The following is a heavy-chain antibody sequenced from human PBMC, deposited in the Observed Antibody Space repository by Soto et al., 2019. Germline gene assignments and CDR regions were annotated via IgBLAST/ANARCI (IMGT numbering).Heavy chain of an antibody. CDR1: GYTFTSYY. D-gene: IGHD3-22*01. CDR3: ARETPSSTVVVTPGPFDY. J-gene: IGHJ4*02. CDR2: INPSGGST. V-gene: IGHV1-46*01. Sequence: ASVKVSCKASGYTFTSYYMHWVRQAPGQGLEWMGIINPSGGSTSYAQKFQGRVTMTRDTSTSTVYMELSSLRSEDTAVYYCARETPSSTVVVTPGPFDYWGQGTLVTVSS.